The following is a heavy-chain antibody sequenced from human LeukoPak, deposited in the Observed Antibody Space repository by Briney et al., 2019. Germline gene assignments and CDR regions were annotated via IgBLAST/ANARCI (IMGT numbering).Heavy chain of an antibody. CDR3: AQDFAGGKGVRY. D-gene: IGHD2-8*02. Sequence: GASVKVSCKASGGTFSSYTISWVRQAPGQGLEWMGRIIPILGIANYAQKFRGRVTITADKSTSTAYMELSSLRSEDTAVYYCAQDFAGGKGVRYWGRGTLVTVSS. CDR1: GGTFSSYT. CDR2: IIPILGIA. V-gene: IGHV1-69*02. J-gene: IGHJ4*02.